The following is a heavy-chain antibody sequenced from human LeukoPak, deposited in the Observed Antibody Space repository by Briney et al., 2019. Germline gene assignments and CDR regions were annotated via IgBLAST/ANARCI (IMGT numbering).Heavy chain of an antibody. J-gene: IGHJ4*02. D-gene: IGHD3-9*01. CDR2: ISYDGSNK. CDR3: ARDAFYDILTGSYRDGIY. V-gene: IGHV3-30*03. CDR1: GFTFSSYG. Sequence: GGSLRLSCAASGFTFSSYGMHWVRQAPGKGLEWVAVISYDGSNKYYSDSVKGRFTISRDNSKNTLYLQMNSLRAEDTAVYYCARDAFYDILTGSYRDGIYWGQGTLVTVSS.